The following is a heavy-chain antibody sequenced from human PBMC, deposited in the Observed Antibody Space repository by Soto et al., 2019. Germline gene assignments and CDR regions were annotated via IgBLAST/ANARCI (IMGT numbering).Heavy chain of an antibody. CDR2: IYYSGST. CDR3: ARVHSSRWYDSSLS. V-gene: IGHV4-31*03. D-gene: IGHD6-13*01. Sequence: LSLKCTVSGGSITSGGYYWSWIRQHPGKGLEWIGYIYYSGSTYYNPSLKSRVTISVDTSKNQFSLKLSSVTAADTAVYYCARVHSSRWYDSSLSWRRGPLGTVS. CDR1: GGSITSGGYY. J-gene: IGHJ5*02.